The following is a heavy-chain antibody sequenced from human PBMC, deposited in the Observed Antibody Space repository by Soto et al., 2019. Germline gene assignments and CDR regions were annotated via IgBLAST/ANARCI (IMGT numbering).Heavy chain of an antibody. J-gene: IGHJ4*02. CDR3: ARHIPRAGTVFDY. CDR1: GGSISNYY. Sequence: SEALSLTCTVSGGSISNYYWSWIRQPPGKGLEWIGYISNSGSTHYIPSLESRVTISVDSSKNLFSLRLSSVTAADTAVYYCARHIPRAGTVFDYWGQGTLVTAPQ. D-gene: IGHD6-19*01. CDR2: ISNSGST. V-gene: IGHV4-59*08.